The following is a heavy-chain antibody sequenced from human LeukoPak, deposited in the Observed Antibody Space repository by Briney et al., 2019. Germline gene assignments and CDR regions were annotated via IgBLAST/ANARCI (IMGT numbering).Heavy chain of an antibody. CDR1: GYTFTSYY. CDR3: ARGGYCSSTSCLPDPYFDY. CDR2: INPSGGST. V-gene: IGHV1-46*01. J-gene: IGHJ4*02. D-gene: IGHD2-2*01. Sequence: ASVKVSCKASGYTFTSYYMHWVRQAPGQGLEWMGIINPSGGSTSYAQKFQGRVTMTRDMSTSTVYMELSRLRSDDTAVYYCARGGYCSSTSCLPDPYFDYWGQGTLVTVSS.